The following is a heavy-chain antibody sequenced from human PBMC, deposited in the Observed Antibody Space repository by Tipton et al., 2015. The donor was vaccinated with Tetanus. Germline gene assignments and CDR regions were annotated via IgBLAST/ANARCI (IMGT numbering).Heavy chain of an antibody. CDR3: TKGAWFDY. Sequence: SLRLSCAASGFIFSNYAMSWVRQAPGKGLEWVSTTSGSGRSSYYADSVKGRFTVSRDKSRNTLYLQMNSLRAEDTALYYCTKGAWFDYWGQGTLVTVS. J-gene: IGHJ4*02. V-gene: IGHV3-23*01. CDR2: TSGSGRSS. CDR1: GFIFSNYA.